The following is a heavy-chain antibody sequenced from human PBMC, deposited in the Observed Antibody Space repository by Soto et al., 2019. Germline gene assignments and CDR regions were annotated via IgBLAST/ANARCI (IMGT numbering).Heavy chain of an antibody. CDR1: GGTFSSYA. J-gene: IGHJ6*02. CDR3: ASSGTTLRTYYYYYGMDV. Sequence: QVQLVQSGAEVKKPGSSVKVSCKASGGTFSSYAISWVRQAPGQGLEWMGGIIPIFGTANYAQKFQGRVTITADKSTRTAYMGRSSLRSEDMAVYYWASSGTTLRTYYYYYGMDVWGQGTTVTVSS. CDR2: IIPIFGTA. V-gene: IGHV1-69*06. D-gene: IGHD1-7*01.